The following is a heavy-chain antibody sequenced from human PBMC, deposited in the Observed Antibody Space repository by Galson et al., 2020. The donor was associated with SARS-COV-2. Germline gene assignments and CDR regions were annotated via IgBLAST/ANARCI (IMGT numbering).Heavy chain of an antibody. Sequence: SETLSLTRTVSGGSISSSSYYWGWIRQPPGKGLEWIGSIYYSGSTYYNPSLKSRVTISVDTSKNQLSLTLSSVTAENTAVYYCAGRALMYYEILLGRAGGNMDVWGKGPSVTVSS. CDR1: GGSISSSSYY. D-gene: IGHD3-9*01. CDR2: IYYSGST. CDR3: AGRALMYYEILLGRAGGNMDV. V-gene: IGHV4-39*01. J-gene: IGHJ6*03.